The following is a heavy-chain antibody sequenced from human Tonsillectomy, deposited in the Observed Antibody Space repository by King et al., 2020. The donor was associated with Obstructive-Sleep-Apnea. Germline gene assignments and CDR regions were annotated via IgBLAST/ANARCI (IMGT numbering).Heavy chain of an antibody. J-gene: IGHJ4*02. D-gene: IGHD3-22*01. V-gene: IGHV4-59*08. CDR2: IYYSGST. Sequence: VQLQESGPGLVKPSETLSLTCTVSGGSISSYYWSWIRQPPGKGLEWIGYIYYSGSTNYNPSLKSRVTISVDTSKNQFSLKLSSVTAADTALYYWARLYRGYYYDSSGQYYFDYWGQGTLVTVSS. CDR3: ARLYRGYYYDSSGQYYFDY. CDR1: GGSISSYY.